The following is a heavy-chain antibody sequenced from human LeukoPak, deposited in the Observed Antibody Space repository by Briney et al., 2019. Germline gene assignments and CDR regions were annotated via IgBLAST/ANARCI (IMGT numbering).Heavy chain of an antibody. J-gene: IGHJ3*02. CDR1: GGSFSGYY. CDR2: INHSGST. CDR3: ARDVVRKKTWIQPKDDAFDI. Sequence: SETLSLTCAVYGGSFSGYYWSWIPQPPGKWLEWIGEINHSGSTNYNPSLKSRVTISVDTSKNQFSLKLSSVTAADTAVYYCARDVVRKKTWIQPKDDAFDIWGQGTMVTVSS. V-gene: IGHV4-34*01. D-gene: IGHD5-18*01.